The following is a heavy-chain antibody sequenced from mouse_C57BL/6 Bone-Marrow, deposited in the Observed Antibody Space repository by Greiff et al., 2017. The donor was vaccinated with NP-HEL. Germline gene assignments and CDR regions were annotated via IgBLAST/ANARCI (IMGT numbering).Heavy chain of an antibody. CDR2: INPNYGTT. CDR3: ARGDSSGSAWFAY. Sequence: VQLKQSGPELVKPGASVKISCKASGYSFTDYNMNWVKQSNGKSLEWIGVINPNYGTTSYNQKFKGKATLTVDQSSSTAYNQRNSLTSEDAAVYYCARGDSSGSAWFAYWGQGTLVTVSA. V-gene: IGHV1-39*01. D-gene: IGHD3-2*02. J-gene: IGHJ3*01. CDR1: GYSFTDYN.